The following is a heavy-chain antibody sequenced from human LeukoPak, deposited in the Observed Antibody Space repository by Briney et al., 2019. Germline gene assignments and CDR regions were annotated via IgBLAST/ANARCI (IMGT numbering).Heavy chain of an antibody. CDR1: RYTFTTYD. CDR3: ARGQSYYGGGRCDQWLYT. J-gene: IGHJ5*02. Sequence: GASVKDSPEPSRYTFTTYDIYSVCHATGQGLEWMGWMNPNSGNTGYAQKFQGRVTITRTTSISTAYMELSSQRTEDTAVYNCARGQSYYGGGRCDQWLYTWGQGNLVTVSS. V-gene: IGHV1-8*03. CDR2: MNPNSGNT. D-gene: IGHD2-15*01.